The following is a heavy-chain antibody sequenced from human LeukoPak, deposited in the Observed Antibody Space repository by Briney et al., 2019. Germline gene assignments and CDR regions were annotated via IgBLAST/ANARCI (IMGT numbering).Heavy chain of an antibody. J-gene: IGHJ6*03. CDR3: ARLGPTNDRGYYYYYMDV. D-gene: IGHD2-8*01. V-gene: IGHV3-53*01. CDR2: IYSGGST. CDR1: GFTVSTNY. Sequence: GGSLRLSCAASGFTVSTNYMSWVRQAPGKGLEWVSVIYSGGSTYYADSVKGRFTISRDNSKNTLYLQMNSLRAEGTAVYYCARLGPTNDRGYYYYYMDVWGKGTTVTVSS.